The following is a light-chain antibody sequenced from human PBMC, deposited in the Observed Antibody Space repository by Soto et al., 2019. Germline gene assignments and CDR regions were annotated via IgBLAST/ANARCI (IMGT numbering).Light chain of an antibody. CDR2: AAS. V-gene: IGKV1-39*01. Sequence: DIQMTQSPSSLSASVGDRVTITCRASQSISTYLNWYQQKPGEAPKLLVYAASSVQSGVPSTFSGSGSGTDFTLTISSLQPEDFATYYCQQSYITPHTCGGGTKVEIK. J-gene: IGKJ4*01. CDR1: QSISTY. CDR3: QQSYITPHT.